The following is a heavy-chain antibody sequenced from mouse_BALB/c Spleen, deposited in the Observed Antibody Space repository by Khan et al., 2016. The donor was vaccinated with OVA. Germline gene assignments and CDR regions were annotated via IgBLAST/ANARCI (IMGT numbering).Heavy chain of an antibody. Sequence: EVELVESGGGLVQPGGSLKLSCAASGFTFGTYTMSWVRQTPEKRLVWVAYISGGGITYYPDTVKGRFTISRDNAKNTLYLQMSSLKSEDTAMYYCTKSIYYYGSSHLFDYWGQGTTLTVSS. CDR2: ISGGGIT. V-gene: IGHV5-12-2*01. CDR3: TKSIYYYGSSHLFDY. J-gene: IGHJ2*01. CDR1: GFTFGTYT. D-gene: IGHD1-1*01.